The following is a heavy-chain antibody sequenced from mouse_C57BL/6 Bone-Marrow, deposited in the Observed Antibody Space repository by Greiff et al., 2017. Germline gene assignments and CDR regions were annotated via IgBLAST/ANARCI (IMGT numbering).Heavy chain of an antibody. D-gene: IGHD2-3*01. CDR2: IYWDDDK. Sequence: QVTLKESGPGILQSSQTLSLTCSFSGFSLSTSGMGVSWIRQPSGKGLEWLAHIYWDDDKRYNPSLKSRLTISNDTSRNQVFLKIPSVDTADTATYYCAGSSYDGYSAMDYWGQGTSVTVSS. CDR3: AGSSYDGYSAMDY. J-gene: IGHJ4*01. V-gene: IGHV8-12*01. CDR1: GFSLSTSGMG.